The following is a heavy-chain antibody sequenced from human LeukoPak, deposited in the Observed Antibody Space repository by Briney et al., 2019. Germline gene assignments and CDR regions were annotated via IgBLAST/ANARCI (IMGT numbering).Heavy chain of an antibody. CDR2: ISGGASRT. CDR1: GFFFHIYA. CDR3: AKGGGRGDYDLTGRFSTHFDS. V-gene: IGHV3-23*01. J-gene: IGHJ4*02. Sequence: GGSLRLSCAASGFFFHIYAMSWVRQVPEEGPVWVSAISGGASRTYYADSVTGRFTISRDNSKNTLYLQMNSLRGEDTAVYFCAKGGGRGDYDLTGRFSTHFDSWGQGTLVVVSS. D-gene: IGHD4-17*01.